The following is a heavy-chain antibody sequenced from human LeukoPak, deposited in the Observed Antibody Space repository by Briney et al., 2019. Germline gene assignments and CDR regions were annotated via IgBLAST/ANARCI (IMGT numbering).Heavy chain of an antibody. V-gene: IGHV3-11*01. CDR1: GFTFSDYY. Sequence: GGSLRLSCAASGFTFSDYYMSWIRQAPGKGLEWVSYISSSGSTIYYADSVKGRFTISRDNAKNSLYLQMNSLRVEDTAFYYCAKDNRRHYTSGPNPDSLHWGQGALVTVSS. D-gene: IGHD6-19*01. CDR3: AKDNRRHYTSGPNPDSLH. CDR2: ISSSGSTI. J-gene: IGHJ4*02.